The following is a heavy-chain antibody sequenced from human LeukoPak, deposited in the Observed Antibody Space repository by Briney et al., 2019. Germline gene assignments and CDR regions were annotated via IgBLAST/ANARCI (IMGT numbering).Heavy chain of an antibody. CDR1: GFTFSDYA. D-gene: IGHD6-13*01. CDR2: ISYDGTNK. V-gene: IGHV3-30*04. CDR3: ARDLMGIAYRGAFYY. J-gene: IGHJ4*02. Sequence: GGSLRLSCAASGFTFSDYAMHWVRQTPGKGLEWVAVISYDGTNKYYADSVRGRFTISRDNAKNSLYLQMNSLRAEDTAVYYCARDLMGIAYRGAFYYWGQGTLVTVSS.